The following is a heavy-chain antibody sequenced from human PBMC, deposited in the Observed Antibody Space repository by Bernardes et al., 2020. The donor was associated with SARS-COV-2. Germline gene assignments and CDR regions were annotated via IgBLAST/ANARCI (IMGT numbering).Heavy chain of an antibody. Sequence: GESLKISCKGSGYSFTSYWISWVRQMPGKGLEWMGRIDPSDSYTNYSPSFQGHVTISADKSISTAYLQWSSLKASDTAMYYCARHGLYSSGWYSFFPYYGMDVWGQGTTVTVSS. CDR3: ARHGLYSSGWYSFFPYYGMDV. D-gene: IGHD6-19*01. CDR1: GYSFTSYW. CDR2: IDPSDSYT. J-gene: IGHJ6*02. V-gene: IGHV5-10-1*01.